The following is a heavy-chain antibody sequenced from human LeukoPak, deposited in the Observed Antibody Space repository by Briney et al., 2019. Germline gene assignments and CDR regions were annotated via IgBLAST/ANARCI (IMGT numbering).Heavy chain of an antibody. V-gene: IGHV3-30-3*01. CDR2: ISYGGSNK. CDR3: ARGTYYFDY. J-gene: IGHJ4*02. CDR1: GFTFSSYA. Sequence: HPGGSLRLSCAASGFTFSSYAMHWVRQAPGKGLEWVAVISYGGSNKYYADSVKGRFTISRDNSKNTLYLQMNSLRAEDTAVYYCARGTYYFDYWGQGTLVTVSS.